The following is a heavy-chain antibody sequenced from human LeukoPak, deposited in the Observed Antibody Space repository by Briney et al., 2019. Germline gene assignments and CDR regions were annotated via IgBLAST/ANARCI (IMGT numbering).Heavy chain of an antibody. V-gene: IGHV3-23*01. CDR2: ISGSGGST. J-gene: IGHJ6*04. D-gene: IGHD2-2*01. CDR1: GFTFSSYA. CDR3: AKMNHCSSTSCYSHKLDD. Sequence: GGSLRLSCAASGFTFSSYAMSWVRQAPGKGLEWVSAISGSGGSTYYADSAKGRFTISRDNSKNTLYLQMNSLRAEDTAVYYCAKMNHCSSTSCYSHKLDDWGKGTTVTVSS.